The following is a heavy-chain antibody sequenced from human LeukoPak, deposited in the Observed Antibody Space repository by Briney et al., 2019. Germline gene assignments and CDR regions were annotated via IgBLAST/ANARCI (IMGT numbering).Heavy chain of an antibody. CDR1: GFTFSGSA. CDR3: TRQGIAARVYYYGMDV. V-gene: IGHV3-73*01. CDR2: IRSKANSYAT. J-gene: IGHJ6*02. Sequence: GGSLRLSCAASGFTFSGSAMHWVRQASGKGLEWVGRIRSKANSYATAYAASVKGRFTISRDDSKNTAYLQMNSPKTEDTAVYYCTRQGIAARVYYYGMDVWGQGTTVTVSS. D-gene: IGHD6-6*01.